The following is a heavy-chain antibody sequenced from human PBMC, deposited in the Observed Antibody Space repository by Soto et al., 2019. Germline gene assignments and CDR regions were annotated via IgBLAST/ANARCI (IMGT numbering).Heavy chain of an antibody. D-gene: IGHD6-6*01. Sequence: QVQLVQSGAEVKKPGSSVKVSCKASGGTFSSYAISWVRQAPGQGLEWMGGIIPIFGTANYAQKFQGRVTITADESMSTAYMELSSLRSEDTAVYYCARDRGAARPQVYYYGMDVWGQGTTVTVSS. V-gene: IGHV1-69*01. J-gene: IGHJ6*02. CDR1: GGTFSSYA. CDR3: ARDRGAARPQVYYYGMDV. CDR2: IIPIFGTA.